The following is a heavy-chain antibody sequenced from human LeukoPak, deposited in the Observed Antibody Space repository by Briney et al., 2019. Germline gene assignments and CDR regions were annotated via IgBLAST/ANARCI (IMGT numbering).Heavy chain of an antibody. V-gene: IGHV4-34*01. CDR2: INHSGST. CDR1: GGSFSGYY. CDR3: ARHTGYSYGFVGHYFDY. D-gene: IGHD5-18*01. Sequence: PSETLSLTCAVYGGSFSGYYWSWIRQPPGKGLEWIGEINHSGSTNYNPSLKSRVTISVDTSKNQFSLKLSSVTAADTAVYYCARHTGYSYGFVGHYFDYWGQGTLVTVSS. J-gene: IGHJ4*02.